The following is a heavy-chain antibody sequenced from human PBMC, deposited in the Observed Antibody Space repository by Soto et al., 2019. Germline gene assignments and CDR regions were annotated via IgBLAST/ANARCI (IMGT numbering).Heavy chain of an antibody. D-gene: IGHD1-26*01. CDR1: GYTFTAYY. CDR3: ARPPNPWEPYAFHL. CDR2: VNPHSCAT. J-gene: IGHJ3*01. V-gene: IGHV1-2*04. Sequence: QEQLVQSGAEVKKPGASVRVSCKASGYTFTAYYVHWLRQAPGQGLGWMGWVNPHSCATVIANRFLGSVTFTTDTPINTSYPELTSLTYDDTALYYCARPPNPWEPYAFHLWGHGTLVTVSS.